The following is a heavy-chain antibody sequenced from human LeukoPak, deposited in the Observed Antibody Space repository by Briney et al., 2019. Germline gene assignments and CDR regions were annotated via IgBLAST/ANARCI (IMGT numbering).Heavy chain of an antibody. Sequence: ASVKVSCKASGGTFSSYAISWVRQAPGQGLEWMGGIIPIFGTANYAQKFQGRVTITTDESTSTAYMELSSLRSEDTAVYYCAKPAVAGLTYAFDIWGQGTMVTVSS. J-gene: IGHJ3*02. D-gene: IGHD6-19*01. V-gene: IGHV1-69*05. CDR3: AKPAVAGLTYAFDI. CDR2: IIPIFGTA. CDR1: GGTFSSYA.